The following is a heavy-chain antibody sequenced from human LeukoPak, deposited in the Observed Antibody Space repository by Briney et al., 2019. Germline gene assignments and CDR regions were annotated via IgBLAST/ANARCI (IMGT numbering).Heavy chain of an antibody. CDR3: ARRSAIPRGPRWFDP. CDR1: GGSISSYY. V-gene: IGHV4-59*12. J-gene: IGHJ5*02. Sequence: SGTLSLTCTVSGGSISSYYWSWIRQPPGKGLEWIGYIYYSGSTNYNPSLKSRVTISVDTSKNQFSLKLSSVTAADTAVYYCARRSAIPRGPRWFDPWGQGTLVTVSS. CDR2: IYYSGST.